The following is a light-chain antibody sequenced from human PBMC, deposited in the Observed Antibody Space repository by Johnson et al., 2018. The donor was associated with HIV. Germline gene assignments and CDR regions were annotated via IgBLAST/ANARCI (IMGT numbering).Light chain of an antibody. CDR2: ENN. CDR1: SSNIESNS. J-gene: IGLJ1*01. CDR3: GTWDRSLTAHYV. Sequence: QSVLTQPPSVSAAAGQKVTISCSGSSSNIESNSESWYQQFPGTAPKVLIYENNKRPSGIPDRFSGSKSGTSATLVITGLQTRDEADYYCGTWDRSLTAHYVSGGGSTVTVL. V-gene: IGLV1-51*02.